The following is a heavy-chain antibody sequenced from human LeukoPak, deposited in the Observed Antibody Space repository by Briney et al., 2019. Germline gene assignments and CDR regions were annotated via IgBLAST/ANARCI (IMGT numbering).Heavy chain of an antibody. CDR1: GFIFSNAW. V-gene: IGHV3-30-3*01. D-gene: IGHD6-6*01. CDR3: ARGEQLAHAFDI. Sequence: LPGGSLRLSCAASGFIFSNAWMSWVRQTPGKGLEWVAVISYDGSNKYYADSVKGRFTISRDNSKNTLYLQMNSLRAEDTAVYYCARGEQLAHAFDIWGQGTMVTVSS. J-gene: IGHJ3*02. CDR2: ISYDGSNK.